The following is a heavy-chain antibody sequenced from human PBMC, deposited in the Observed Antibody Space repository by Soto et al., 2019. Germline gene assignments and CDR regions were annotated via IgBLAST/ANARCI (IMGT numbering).Heavy chain of an antibody. CDR3: AKGVRGCRSCCCHDEFDI. CDR2: INGNGGSK. J-gene: IGHJ3*02. V-gene: IGHV3-23*01. D-gene: IGHD2-15*01. CDR1: GFTFSSYG. Sequence: GGSLRLSCAASGFTFSSYGMSWVRQAPGKGLEWVSNINGNGGSKYYADSVKGRFTISRDNSKNTLYLQMNSLRAEDAAVEYCAKGVRGCRSCCCHDEFDIWGQGTLVTVSS.